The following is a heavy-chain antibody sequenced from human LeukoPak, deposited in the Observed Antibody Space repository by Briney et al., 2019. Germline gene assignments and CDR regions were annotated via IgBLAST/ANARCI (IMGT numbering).Heavy chain of an antibody. D-gene: IGHD6-19*01. CDR1: GYTFTGYY. CDR3: ARVTAVAGTSVGVDA. Sequence: ASVKVSCKASGYTFTGYYMHWVRQAPGQGLEWMGWINPNSGGTNYAQKFQGRVTMTRDTSISTAYMELSRLRSDDTAVYYCARVTAVAGTSVGVDAWGQGILVTVS. CDR2: INPNSGGT. J-gene: IGHJ4*02. V-gene: IGHV1-2*02.